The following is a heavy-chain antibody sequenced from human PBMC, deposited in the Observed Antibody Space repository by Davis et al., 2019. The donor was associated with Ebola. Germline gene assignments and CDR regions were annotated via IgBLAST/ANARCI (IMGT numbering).Heavy chain of an antibody. CDR2: ISSSSSTI. J-gene: IGHJ6*02. V-gene: IGHV3-48*02. Sequence: PGGSLRLSCAASGFTFSSYSMNWVRQAPGKGLEWVSYISSSSSTIYYADSVKGRFTISRDNAKNSLYLQMNSLRDEDTAVYYCAREELGYCSGGSCPNYYYYYGMDVWGQGTTVTVSS. CDR3: AREELGYCSGGSCPNYYYYYGMDV. D-gene: IGHD2-15*01. CDR1: GFTFSSYS.